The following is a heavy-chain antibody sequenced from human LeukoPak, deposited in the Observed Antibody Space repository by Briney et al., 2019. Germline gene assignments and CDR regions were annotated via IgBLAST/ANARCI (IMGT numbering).Heavy chain of an antibody. CDR3: ARDPELRLGELSSSNWFDP. V-gene: IGHV1-69*04. CDR1: GGTFSSYA. Sequence: ASVKVSCKASGGTFSSYAISWVRQAPGQGLEWMGRIIPILGIANYAQKFQGRVTITADKSTSTAYMELSSLRSEDTAVYYCARDPELRLGELSSSNWFDPWGQGTLVTVSS. D-gene: IGHD3-16*02. CDR2: IIPILGIA. J-gene: IGHJ5*02.